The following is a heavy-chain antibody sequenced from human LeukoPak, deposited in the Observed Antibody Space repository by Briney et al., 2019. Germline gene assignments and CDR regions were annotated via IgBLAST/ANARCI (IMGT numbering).Heavy chain of an antibody. CDR2: IKQDGSEK. CDR1: GFTFSSYW. V-gene: IGHV3-7*01. J-gene: IGHJ5*02. Sequence: PGGSLRLSCVASGFTFSSYWMSWVRQAPGKGLEWVANIKQDGSEKYYVDSVKGRFTISRDNAKNSLYLQMNSLRAEDAAVYYCARARAGDNWNWFDPWGQGTQVTVSS. CDR3: ARARAGDNWNWFDP. D-gene: IGHD1-1*01.